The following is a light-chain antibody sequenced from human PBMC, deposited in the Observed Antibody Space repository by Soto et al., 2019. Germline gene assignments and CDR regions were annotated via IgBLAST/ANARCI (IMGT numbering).Light chain of an antibody. CDR2: GNS. V-gene: IGLV1-40*01. Sequence: QSVLTQPPSVSGAPGQRVTISCPGGSSNRGAGYDVHWYQQLPGTAPKLLIYGNSNRPSGVPDRFSGSKSGTSASLAITGLRAEDEADYYCQSYDSSLSGWVFGGGTKLTVL. J-gene: IGLJ3*02. CDR3: QSYDSSLSGWV. CDR1: SSNRGAGYD.